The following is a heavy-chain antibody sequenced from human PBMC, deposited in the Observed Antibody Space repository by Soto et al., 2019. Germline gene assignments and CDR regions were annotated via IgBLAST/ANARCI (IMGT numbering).Heavy chain of an antibody. Sequence: ASVKVSCKASGYTFTSYAMHWVRQAPGQRLEWMGWINAGNGNTKYSQKFQGRVTITRDTSASTAYMELSSLRSEDTAVYYCARLFGMVTETGVDYWGQGTLVTVSS. CDR2: INAGNGNT. J-gene: IGHJ4*02. V-gene: IGHV1-3*01. D-gene: IGHD1-1*01. CDR3: ARLFGMVTETGVDY. CDR1: GYTFTSYA.